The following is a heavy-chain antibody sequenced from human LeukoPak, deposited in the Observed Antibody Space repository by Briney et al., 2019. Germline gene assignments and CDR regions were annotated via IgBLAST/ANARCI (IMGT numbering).Heavy chain of an antibody. D-gene: IGHD3-9*01. Sequence: GGSLRLSCAGSGFTVSKDYMTWVRQAPGKGLECVSAIYGTGTTYYADSVKGRFTISRDSSSNTLRLQMNSLRAEDTAVYYCAREARYYDILTGYHNYSGVDVWGHGTTVIVSS. J-gene: IGHJ6*02. V-gene: IGHV3-66*01. CDR1: GFTVSKDY. CDR3: AREARYYDILTGYHNYSGVDV. CDR2: IYGTGTT.